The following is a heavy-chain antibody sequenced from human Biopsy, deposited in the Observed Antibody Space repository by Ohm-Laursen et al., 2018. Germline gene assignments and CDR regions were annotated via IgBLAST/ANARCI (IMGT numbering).Heavy chain of an antibody. J-gene: IGHJ4*02. CDR2: ITDRSSHI. D-gene: IGHD4-23*01. Sequence: GSLRLSCTASGFIFSDQYMDWIRQAPGKGLEWVSSITDRSSHIYYADSVKGRFTIFRDNAKQSLYLQMNSLRDEDTAVYYCVGGGKDRPFDYWGQGILVTVSS. V-gene: IGHV3-21*01. CDR1: GFIFSDQY. CDR3: VGGGKDRPFDY.